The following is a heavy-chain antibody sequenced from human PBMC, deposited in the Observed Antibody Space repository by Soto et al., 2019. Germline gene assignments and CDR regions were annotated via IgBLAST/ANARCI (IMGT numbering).Heavy chain of an antibody. D-gene: IGHD6-19*01. V-gene: IGHV3-23*01. CDR1: GFSFSTYA. CDR3: AKDAERTDGWYYFDH. J-gene: IGHJ4*02. CDR2: LSNSGGNT. Sequence: GGSLRLSCAASGFSFSTYAMGWVRQAPGKGLEWVSVLSNSGGNTYYADSVKGRFTISRDNSENTLYLQMSSLRAEDTAIYYCAKDAERTDGWYYFDHWGQGALVTVSS.